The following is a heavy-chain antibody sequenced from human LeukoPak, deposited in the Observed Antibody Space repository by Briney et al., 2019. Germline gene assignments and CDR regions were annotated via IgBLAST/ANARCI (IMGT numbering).Heavy chain of an antibody. D-gene: IGHD1-26*01. J-gene: IGHJ3*02. CDR1: GGSISSSSYY. V-gene: IGHV4-39*01. CDR2: IYYSGST. Sequence: SETLSLTCTVSGGSISSSSYYWGWIRQPPGKGLEWIGSIYYSGSTNYNPSLKSRVTISVDTSKNQFSLKLSSVTAADTAVYYCARPKTIVGATSAFDIWGQGTMVTVSS. CDR3: ARPKTIVGATSAFDI.